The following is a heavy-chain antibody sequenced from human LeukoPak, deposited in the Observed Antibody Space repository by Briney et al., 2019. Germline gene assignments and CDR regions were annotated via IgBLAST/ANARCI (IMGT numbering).Heavy chain of an antibody. Sequence: PGGSLRLSCAASGFIFSSYEMNWVRQAPGKGLEWVSYISRSSSTIYYADSVKGRFTISRDNAKNSLYLQMNSLRAEDMAVYYCASRPPHGDFLVFDYWGQGTLVTVSS. D-gene: IGHD2-21*01. J-gene: IGHJ4*02. CDR1: GFIFSSYE. CDR2: ISRSSSTI. V-gene: IGHV3-48*03. CDR3: ASRPPHGDFLVFDY.